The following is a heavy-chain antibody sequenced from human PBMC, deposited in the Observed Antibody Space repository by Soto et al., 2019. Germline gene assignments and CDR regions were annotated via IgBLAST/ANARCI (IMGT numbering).Heavy chain of an antibody. CDR1: GGTFSSYA. J-gene: IGHJ4*02. Sequence: QVQLVQSGAEVKKPGSSVKVSCKASGGTFSSYAISWVRQAPGQGLEWMGGIIPIFDTTNYAQKFQGRVTITADEFTSTAYMEMSGLRSEDKAVYYCEVDYFNNSDYYYYWGPGTLVTVSS. D-gene: IGHD3-22*01. V-gene: IGHV1-69*01. CDR3: EVDYFNNSDYYYY. CDR2: IIPIFDTT.